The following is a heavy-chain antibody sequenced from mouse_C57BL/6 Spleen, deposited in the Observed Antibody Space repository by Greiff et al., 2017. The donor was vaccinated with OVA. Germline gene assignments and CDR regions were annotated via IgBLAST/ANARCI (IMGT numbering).Heavy chain of an antibody. CDR2: IDPSDSYT. CDR3: ARCYYGSSYGAMDY. J-gene: IGHJ4*01. D-gene: IGHD1-1*01. Sequence: VQLQQPGAELVMPGASVKLSCKASGYTFTSYWMHWVKQRPGQGLAWIGEIDPSDSYTNYNQKFKGKSTLTVDKSSSTAYMQLSSLTSEDSAVYYCARCYYGSSYGAMDYWGQGTSVTVSS. V-gene: IGHV1-69*01. CDR1: GYTFTSYW.